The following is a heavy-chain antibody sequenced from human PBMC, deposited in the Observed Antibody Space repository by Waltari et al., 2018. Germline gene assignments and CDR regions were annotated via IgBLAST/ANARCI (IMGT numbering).Heavy chain of an antibody. CDR3: AKVYSGSYEGDY. D-gene: IGHD1-26*01. CDR2: IYSGGST. J-gene: IGHJ4*02. Sequence: EVQLLESGGGLVQPGASLRLSYAASGFSFSRYAMGWIRQAPGKGLGWVSVIYSGGSTYYADSVKGRFTSSRDNSKNTLYLQMNSLRAEDTAVYYCAKVYSGSYEGDYWGQGTLVTVSS. CDR1: GFSFSRYA. V-gene: IGHV3-23*03.